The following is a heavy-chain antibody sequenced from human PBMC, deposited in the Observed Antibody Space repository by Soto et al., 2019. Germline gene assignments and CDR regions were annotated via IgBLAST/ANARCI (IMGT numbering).Heavy chain of an antibody. CDR2: IYPTDSDT. CDR3: SRSGYSSHGMDV. V-gene: IGHV5-51*01. CDR1: GYIFTTYW. Sequence: GESLKISCQGSGYIFTTYWIGWVRQMPGKGLEWMGIIYPTDSDTRYSPSFQGQVTISADKSITTAYLQWSSLRASDTAVYYCSRSGYSSHGMDVWGQGSTVTVSS. J-gene: IGHJ6*02. D-gene: IGHD5-12*01.